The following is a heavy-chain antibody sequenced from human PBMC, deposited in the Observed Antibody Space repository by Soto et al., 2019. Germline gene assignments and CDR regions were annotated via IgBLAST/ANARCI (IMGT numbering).Heavy chain of an antibody. CDR2: ISSGSDII. CDR1: GSNLTPYP. Sequence: PGGSLRLSCAPGSNLTPYPVNWVRQAPGKGLEGVAYISSGSDIIYYADSVKGRFSISRDTAKNLVFLQMQSLRADDTAEYYCAGGGIHRRGYFDPWGQGTQVTVSS. J-gene: IGHJ5*02. CDR3: AGGGIHRRGYFDP. V-gene: IGHV3-48*04. D-gene: IGHD3-16*01.